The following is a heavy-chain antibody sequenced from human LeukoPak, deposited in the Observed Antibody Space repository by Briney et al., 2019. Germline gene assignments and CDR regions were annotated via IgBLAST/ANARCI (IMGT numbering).Heavy chain of an antibody. Sequence: GSLRLSCAASGFTFSSYSMNWVRQPPGKGLEWIGEIYHSGSTNYNPSLKSRVTISVDKSKNQFSLKLSSVTAADTAVYYCARVEYSSSWYGYYYYYMDVWGKGTTVTVSS. CDR1: GFTFSSYSM. CDR2: IYHSGST. CDR3: ARVEYSSSWYGYYYYYMDV. V-gene: IGHV4-4*02. J-gene: IGHJ6*03. D-gene: IGHD6-13*01.